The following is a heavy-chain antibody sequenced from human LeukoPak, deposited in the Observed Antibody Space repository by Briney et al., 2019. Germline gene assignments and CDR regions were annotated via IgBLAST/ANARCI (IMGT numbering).Heavy chain of an antibody. CDR2: IKQDGSEK. J-gene: IGHJ3*02. V-gene: IGHV3-7*01. D-gene: IGHD3-16*02. Sequence: GGTLRLSCAASGITFSSYWMSWVRQAPGKGLEWVANIKQDGSEKYYVDSVKGRITIPRDNAKHSLYLQMNSLSAEDTAVYYCARDVTDAFYIWGEGSMVTVYS. CDR3: ARDVTDAFYI. CDR1: GITFSSYW.